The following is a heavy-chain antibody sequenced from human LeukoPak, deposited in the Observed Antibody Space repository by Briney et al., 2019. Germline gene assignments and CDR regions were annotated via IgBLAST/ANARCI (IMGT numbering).Heavy chain of an antibody. CDR2: IKQDGSEK. J-gene: IGHJ6*04. V-gene: IGHV3-7*01. CDR1: GFTFSSYW. Sequence: GGSLRLSCAASGFTFSSYWMSWVRQAPGKGVEWVANIKQDGSEKYYVDSVKGRFTISRDNAKNSLYLQMNSLRAEDTAVYYCARDFNYYGSGTTWDVWGKGTTVTVSS. CDR3: ARDFNYYGSGTTWDV. D-gene: IGHD3-10*01.